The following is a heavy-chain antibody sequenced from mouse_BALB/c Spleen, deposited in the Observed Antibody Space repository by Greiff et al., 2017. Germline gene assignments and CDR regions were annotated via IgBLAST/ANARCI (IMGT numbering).Heavy chain of an antibody. Sequence: EVMLVESGGGLVQPGGSLRLSCATSGFTFTDYYMSWVRQPPGKALEWLGFIRNKANGYTTEYSASVKGRFTISRDNSQSILYLQINTLRADDSATYYCARHRYDEGYYVDYWGQGTTLTGSS. CDR2: IRNKANGYTT. V-gene: IGHV7-3*02. J-gene: IGHJ2*01. CDR3: ARHRYDEGYYVDY. CDR1: GFTFTDYY. D-gene: IGHD2-14*01.